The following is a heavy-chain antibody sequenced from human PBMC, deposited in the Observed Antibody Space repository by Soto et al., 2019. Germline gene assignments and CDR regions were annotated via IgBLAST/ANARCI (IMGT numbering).Heavy chain of an antibody. Sequence: SETLSLTCTVSGDSIKRDDYYWSWIRQPPGKGLEWIGYILYSGATYYNPSLKSRLIISLDTPKNQFSLNLTSVTAADTAVYYCARDGGPLYYGMDFWGQGTTVTVSS. CDR3: ARDGGPLYYGMDF. CDR1: GDSIKRDDYY. V-gene: IGHV4-30-4*01. J-gene: IGHJ6*02. CDR2: ILYSGAT. D-gene: IGHD3-10*01.